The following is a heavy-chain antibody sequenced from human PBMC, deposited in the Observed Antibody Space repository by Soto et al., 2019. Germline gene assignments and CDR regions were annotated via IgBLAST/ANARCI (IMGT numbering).Heavy chain of an antibody. V-gene: IGHV1-69*02. D-gene: IGHD2-2*01. CDR1: GGTFSSYT. J-gene: IGHJ6*02. CDR3: ARGLVVPAAPLSYYYYGMDV. Sequence: QVQLVQSGAEVKKPGSSVKVSCKASGGTFSSYTISWVRQAPGQGLEWMGRIIPILGIANYAQKFQGRVTITADKSXXTXYXXLSSLRSEDTAVYYCARGLVVPAAPLSYYYYGMDVWGQGTTVTVSS. CDR2: IIPILGIA.